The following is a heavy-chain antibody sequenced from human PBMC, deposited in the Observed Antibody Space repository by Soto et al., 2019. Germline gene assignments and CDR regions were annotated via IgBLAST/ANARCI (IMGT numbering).Heavy chain of an antibody. Sequence: QVQLVQSGAEVKRPGSSVKVSCKASGGTFNNYALSWVRQAPGQGLEWVGGIIPIFNSANYAQKFQGRVTITADDYTSTAYMELRSLRPDDTAVYYCAREVTVASYCFDFWGQGTLVTVSS. CDR1: GGTFNNYA. D-gene: IGHD5-12*01. CDR2: IIPIFNSA. J-gene: IGHJ4*02. CDR3: AREVTVASYCFDF. V-gene: IGHV1-69*01.